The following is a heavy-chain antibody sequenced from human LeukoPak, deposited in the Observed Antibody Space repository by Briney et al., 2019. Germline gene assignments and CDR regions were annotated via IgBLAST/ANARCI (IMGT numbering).Heavy chain of an antibody. Sequence: SETLSLTCTVSGGSISTSSYYWGWIRQPPGKGLEWIGSIYYSGSTYYNPSLKSRVAISVETSKNQFSLKLSSVTAADTAVYYCARWGGDLDYYFDYWGQGTLVTVSS. CDR1: GGSISTSSYY. D-gene: IGHD3-16*01. V-gene: IGHV4-39*01. J-gene: IGHJ4*02. CDR2: IYYSGST. CDR3: ARWGGDLDYYFDY.